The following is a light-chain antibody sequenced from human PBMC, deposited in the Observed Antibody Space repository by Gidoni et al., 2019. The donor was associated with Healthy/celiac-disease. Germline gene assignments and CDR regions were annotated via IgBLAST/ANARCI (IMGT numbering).Light chain of an antibody. J-gene: IGKJ2*01. CDR1: PRLVHSDGNTY. Sequence: DSVMTQPRLASPVTLGQPASIPCRSSPRLVHSDGNTYLSWLQQRPGQPPRLLIYTISNRFSGVPYRFSGSGAGTDFTLKISRVEAEDVGVYYCMQATQFPYTFGQGTKLEIK. CDR3: MQATQFPYT. CDR2: TIS. V-gene: IGKV2-24*01.